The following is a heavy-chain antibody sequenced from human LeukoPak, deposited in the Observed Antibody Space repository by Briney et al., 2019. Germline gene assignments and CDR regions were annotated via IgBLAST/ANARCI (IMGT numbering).Heavy chain of an antibody. CDR1: GYTFTGYY. CDR3: ARDLGAANTI. V-gene: IGHV1-2*06. Sequence: ASVKVSCKASGYTFTGYYMSWVRQAPGQGLEWMGRINPNNGGTNYVQKFQGRVTMTRDTSISTAYMELNSLRSDDTAVYYCARDLGAANTIWGQGTLVTASS. D-gene: IGHD3-16*01. CDR2: INPNNGGT. J-gene: IGHJ4*02.